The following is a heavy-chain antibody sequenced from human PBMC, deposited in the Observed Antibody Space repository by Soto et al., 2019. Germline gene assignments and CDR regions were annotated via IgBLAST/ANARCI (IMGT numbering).Heavy chain of an antibody. CDR3: ARERIGGYCDL. CDR2: IGTAGDT. CDR1: GFTFSSYD. D-gene: IGHD3-10*01. V-gene: IGHV3-13*01. Sequence: EVQLVESGGGLVQPGGSLRLSCAASGFTFSSYDMHWVRQATGKGLEWVSAIGTAGDTYYPGSVKGRFTISRENAKNSLYRQMNSLRAGDTAVYYCARERIGGYCDLWGRGTLVTVSS. J-gene: IGHJ2*01.